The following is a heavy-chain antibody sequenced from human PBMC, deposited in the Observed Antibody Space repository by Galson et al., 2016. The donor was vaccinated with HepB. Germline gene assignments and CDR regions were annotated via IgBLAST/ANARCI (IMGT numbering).Heavy chain of an antibody. CDR3: VGGYSGSGRFDY. V-gene: IGHV2-5*02. J-gene: IGHJ4*02. CDR2: IYWDDDK. D-gene: IGHD3-10*01. CDR1: GFSLRTSGVD. Sequence: PALVKPTQTLTLTCTFSGFSLRTSGVDVGWIRQPPGKALEWLALIYWDDDKRYSPSLKSRLTITKDTSKNQVVLTMTNMDPVDTATYYCVGGYSGSGRFDYWGQGTLVTVSS.